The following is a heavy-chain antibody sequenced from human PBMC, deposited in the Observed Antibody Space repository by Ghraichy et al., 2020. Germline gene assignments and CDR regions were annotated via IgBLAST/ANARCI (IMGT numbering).Heavy chain of an antibody. CDR2: VHYNGRT. CDR1: GDSINNDY. D-gene: IGHD6-19*01. J-gene: IGHJ5*02. V-gene: IGHV4-59*01. Sequence: ETLSLTCTVSGDSINNDYWSWLRQPPGKGLEWIAYVHYNGRTNYNPSLKSRATILLDTSKTQFSLTLSSVTAADTAVYYCARGAGWYNPWGQGTLVTVSS. CDR3: ARGAGWYNP.